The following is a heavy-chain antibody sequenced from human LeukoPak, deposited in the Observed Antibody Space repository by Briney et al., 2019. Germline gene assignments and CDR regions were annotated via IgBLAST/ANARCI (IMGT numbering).Heavy chain of an antibody. CDR1: GFTVSSNY. CDR2: IYSDAYT. CDR3: ARSMVRGVIPPLYD. Sequence: GGSLRLSCAAFGFTVSSNYMIWVRQAPGRGLEWVSVIYSDAYTYYADSVKGRFTISRDNSKNTLYLQMNSLRVEDTAVYYCARSMVRGVIPPLYDWGQGTLVTVSS. J-gene: IGHJ4*02. V-gene: IGHV3-66*01. D-gene: IGHD3-10*01.